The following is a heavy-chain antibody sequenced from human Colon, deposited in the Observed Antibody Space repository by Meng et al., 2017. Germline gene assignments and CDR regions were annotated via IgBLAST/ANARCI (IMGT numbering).Heavy chain of an antibody. CDR1: GFTFSSYG. CDR2: IWYDGSNK. Sequence: GESLKISCAASGFTFSSYGMHWVRQAPGKGLEWVAVIWYDGSNKYYADSVKDRFTISRDNSKNTLYLQMNSLRAEDTAVYYCARDRGTRDFDYWGQGTLVTVSS. V-gene: IGHV3-33*01. J-gene: IGHJ4*02. D-gene: IGHD3-16*01. CDR3: ARDRGTRDFDY.